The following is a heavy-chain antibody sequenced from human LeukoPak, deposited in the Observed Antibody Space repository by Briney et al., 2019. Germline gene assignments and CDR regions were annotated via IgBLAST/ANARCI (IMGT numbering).Heavy chain of an antibody. D-gene: IGHD6-19*01. V-gene: IGHV3-23*01. CDR1: GFTVSSNY. CDR2: ISGSGGST. CDR3: ARDEVIEQWLPLGYFDY. Sequence: GGSLRLSCIPSGFTVSSNYMSWVRQAPGKGLEWVSAISGSGGSTYYADSVKGRFTISRDNSKNTLYLQMNSLRAEDTAVYYCARDEVIEQWLPLGYFDYWGQGTLVTVSS. J-gene: IGHJ4*02.